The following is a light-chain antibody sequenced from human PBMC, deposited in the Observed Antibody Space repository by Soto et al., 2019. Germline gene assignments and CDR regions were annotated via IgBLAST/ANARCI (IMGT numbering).Light chain of an antibody. Sequence: DMQMTQSPSTLSASVGDRVTITCRASQSISSWLAWYQQKPGKAPTLLIYDASSLESGVPSRFSGSGSGTEFTLTISSLQPDDFATYYCQQYNSYSSWTFGQGTKVDIK. V-gene: IGKV1-5*01. CDR1: QSISSW. CDR2: DAS. CDR3: QQYNSYSSWT. J-gene: IGKJ1*01.